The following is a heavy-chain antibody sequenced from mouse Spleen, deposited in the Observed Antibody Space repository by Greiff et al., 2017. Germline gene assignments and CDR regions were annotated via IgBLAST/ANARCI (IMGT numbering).Heavy chain of an antibody. J-gene: IGHJ1*01. D-gene: IGHD2-12*01. CDR1: GYTFTSYY. Sequence: QVQLQQSGPELVKPGASVRISCKASGYTFTSYYIHWVKQRPGQGLEWIGWIYPGNVNTKYNEKFKGKATLTADKSSSTAYMQLSSLTSEDSAVYFCARSPYRSFDVWGAGTTVTVSS. CDR2: IYPGNVNT. CDR3: ARSPYRSFDV. V-gene: IGHV1S56*01.